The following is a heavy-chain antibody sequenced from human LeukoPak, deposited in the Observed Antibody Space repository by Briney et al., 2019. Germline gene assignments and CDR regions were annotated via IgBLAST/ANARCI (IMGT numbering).Heavy chain of an antibody. V-gene: IGHV5-51*01. Sequence: GESLKISCKGSGYSFSNYWIGWVRQMPWKGLEWMGFIFPGDSDTRYSPSFQGQVTVSADKCISTAYLQWNSRKASDTVRYYCARRGYCSGGSCSAEYFQHWGQGTLVTVSS. CDR2: IFPGDSDT. CDR3: ARRGYCSGGSCSAEYFQH. J-gene: IGHJ1*01. CDR1: GYSFSNYW. D-gene: IGHD2-15*01.